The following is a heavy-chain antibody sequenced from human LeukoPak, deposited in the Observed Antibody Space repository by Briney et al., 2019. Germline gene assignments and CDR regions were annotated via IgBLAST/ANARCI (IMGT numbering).Heavy chain of an antibody. CDR3: ARGFNLRYNYYYMDV. CDR2: INHSGST. Sequence: SETLSLTCAVYGGSFSGYYWSWLRQPPGKGLEWIGEINHSGSTNYNPSLKSRVTISVDTSKNQFSLKPSSVTAADTAVYYCARGFNLRYNYYYMDVWGKGTTVTVSS. J-gene: IGHJ6*03. CDR1: GGSFSGYY. V-gene: IGHV4-34*01. D-gene: IGHD3-3*01.